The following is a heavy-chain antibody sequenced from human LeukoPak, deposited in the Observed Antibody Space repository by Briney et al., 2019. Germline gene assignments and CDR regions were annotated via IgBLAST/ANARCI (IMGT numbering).Heavy chain of an antibody. V-gene: IGHV3-48*01. J-gene: IGHJ6*02. CDR3: AREYPMVRGVMVDV. Sequence: GGSLRLSCAASGFTFSTYSMNWVRQAPGKGLEWVSYIGSSGSPIFYTDSVKGRFTISRDNAKNSLYLQMNSLRAEDTAVYYCAREYPMVRGVMVDVWGQGTTVTVPS. D-gene: IGHD3-10*01. CDR2: IGSSGSPI. CDR1: GFTFSTYS.